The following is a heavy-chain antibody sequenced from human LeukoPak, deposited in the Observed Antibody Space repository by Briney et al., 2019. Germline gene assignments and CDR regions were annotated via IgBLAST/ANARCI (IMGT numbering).Heavy chain of an antibody. CDR2: IYYSGST. V-gene: IGHV4-59*08. CDR1: GGSISSYY. CDR3: ARHTPILTGYPFDF. D-gene: IGHD3-9*01. J-gene: IGHJ4*02. Sequence: PSETLSLTCTVSGGSISSYYWSWLRQPPGKGLEWIGYIYYSGSTNYNPSLKSRVTISVDTSKNQFSLKLSSVTAADTAVYYCARHTPILTGYPFDFWGQGTLVTVSS.